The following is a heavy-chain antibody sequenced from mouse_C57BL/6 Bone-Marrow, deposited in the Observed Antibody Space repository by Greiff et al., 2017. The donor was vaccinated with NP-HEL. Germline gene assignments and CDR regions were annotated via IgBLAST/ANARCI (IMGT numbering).Heavy chain of an antibody. CDR3: ARYRASTGTRAMDY. V-gene: IGHV1-7*01. Sequence: VQLLQSGAELAKPGASVKLSCKASGYTFTSYWMHWVKQRPGQGLEWIGYINPCSGYTKYNQTFKDKATLTADKSSSTAYMQLSSLTYEDSAVDYCARYRASTGTRAMDYWGQGTSVTVSS. CDR1: GYTFTSYW. J-gene: IGHJ4*01. D-gene: IGHD4-1*02. CDR2: INPCSGYT.